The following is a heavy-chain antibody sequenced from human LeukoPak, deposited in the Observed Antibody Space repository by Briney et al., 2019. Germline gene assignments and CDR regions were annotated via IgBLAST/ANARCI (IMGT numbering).Heavy chain of an antibody. V-gene: IGHV3-43D*04. CDR2: ISCDGCTT. CDR3: ARGGYGGVFDY. D-gene: IGHD4-23*01. CDR1: GFDLDDYM. J-gene: IGHJ4*02. Sequence: PPGGSLRLSCAASGFDLDDYMMHWVRQVPGKGLEWVSLISCDGCTTNYADSVKGRFTISRDNSKNSLYFLMNDLTAEDTAFYYCARGGYGGVFDYWGQGTLVTVSS.